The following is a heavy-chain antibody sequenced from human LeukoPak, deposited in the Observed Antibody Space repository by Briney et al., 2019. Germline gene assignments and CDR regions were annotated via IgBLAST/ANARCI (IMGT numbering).Heavy chain of an antibody. CDR3: ARQTGYCSGGSCYGYFLH. D-gene: IGHD2-15*01. V-gene: IGHV4-39*01. J-gene: IGHJ1*01. Sequence: PSETLSLTCTVSGGSVSSSSYYWGWIRQPPGKGLEWIATIYYSGSTYYNPSLKSRVTIFVDASKNQFSLKLTSVTAADTAVYYCARQTGYCSGGSCYGYFLHWGQGTLVTVSS. CDR2: IYYSGST. CDR1: GGSVSSSSYY.